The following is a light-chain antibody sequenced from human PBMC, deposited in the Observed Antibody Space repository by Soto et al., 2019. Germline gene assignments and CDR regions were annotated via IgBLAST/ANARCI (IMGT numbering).Light chain of an antibody. CDR1: QGISSY. Sequence: DIQLTQSPSFLSASVGDRVTITCRASQGISSYLAWYQQKPGKAPKLLIYAASTLQSGVPSRFSGSGSGTDFTLTISSLQPEDFATYYCQQLNSYPPETFGPGTKVDIK. V-gene: IGKV1-9*01. J-gene: IGKJ3*01. CDR3: QQLNSYPPET. CDR2: AAS.